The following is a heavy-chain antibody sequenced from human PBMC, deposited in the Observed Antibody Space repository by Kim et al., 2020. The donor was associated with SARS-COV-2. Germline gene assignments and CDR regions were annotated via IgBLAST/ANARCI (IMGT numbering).Heavy chain of an antibody. J-gene: IGHJ4*02. CDR3: TTPPSYYYDSSGYYRGDY. Sequence: KGRFTISRDDSKNTLYLQMNSLKTEDTAVYYCTTPPSYYYDSSGYYRGDYWGQGTLVTVSS. V-gene: IGHV3-15*01. D-gene: IGHD3-22*01.